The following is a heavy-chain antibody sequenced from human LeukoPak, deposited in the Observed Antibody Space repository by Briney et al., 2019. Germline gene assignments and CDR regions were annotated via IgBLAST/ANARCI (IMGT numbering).Heavy chain of an antibody. CDR2: ISSNGGST. CDR1: GFTFSSYA. J-gene: IGHJ4*02. Sequence: PGGSLRLSCAASGFTFSSYAMHCVRQAPGKGLEYVSAISSNGGSTYYANSVKGRFTISRDNSKNTLYLQMGSLRAEDMAVYYCARDYGQVTGFDYWGQGTLVTVSS. CDR3: ARDYGQVTGFDY. V-gene: IGHV3-64*01. D-gene: IGHD2-21*02.